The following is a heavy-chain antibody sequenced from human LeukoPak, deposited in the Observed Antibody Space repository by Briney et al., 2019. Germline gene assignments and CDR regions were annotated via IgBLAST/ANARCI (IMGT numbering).Heavy chain of an antibody. V-gene: IGHV1-69*01. J-gene: IGHJ3*02. Sequence: ASVKVSCKASGGTFSSYAISWVRQGPGQGLEWMGGIIPIFGTANYAQKFQGRVTITADESTSTAYMELSSLRSEDTAVYYCARKYSGYDSYAFDIWGQGTMVTVSS. D-gene: IGHD5-12*01. CDR1: GGTFSSYA. CDR3: ARKYSGYDSYAFDI. CDR2: IIPIFGTA.